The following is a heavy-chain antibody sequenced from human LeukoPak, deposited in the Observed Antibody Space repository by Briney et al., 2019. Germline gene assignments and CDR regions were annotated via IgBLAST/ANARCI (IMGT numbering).Heavy chain of an antibody. J-gene: IGHJ6*03. CDR3: ARVVVFGVVSSDYYYYYMDV. V-gene: IGHV4-39*07. CDR2: IYYSGST. D-gene: IGHD3-3*01. CDR1: GGSISSSSYY. Sequence: SGTLSLTCTVSGGSISSSSYYWGWIRQPPGKGLKWIGSIYYSGSTYYNPSLKSRVTISVDTSKNQFSLKLSSVTAADTAVYYSARVVVFGVVSSDYYYYYMDVWGKGTTVTVSS.